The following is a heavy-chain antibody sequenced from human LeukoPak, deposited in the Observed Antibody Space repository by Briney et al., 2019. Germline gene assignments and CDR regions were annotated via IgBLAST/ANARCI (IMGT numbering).Heavy chain of an antibody. CDR1: GDSVSSNTAA. D-gene: IGHD1-26*01. V-gene: IGHV6-1*01. CDR3: ARGPQPWERGFDY. J-gene: IGHJ4*02. Sequence: SQTLSLTCAVSGDSVSSNTAAWNWIRQSPSRGLEWLGRTYYRSKWYNDYAESVRSRITINPDTSKNHFALHLKSVTPEDSAVYYCARGPQPWERGFDYWGQGSLVTVSS. CDR2: TYYRSKWYN.